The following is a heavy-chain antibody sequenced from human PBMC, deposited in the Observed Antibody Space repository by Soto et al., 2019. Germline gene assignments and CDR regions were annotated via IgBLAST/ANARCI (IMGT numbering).Heavy chain of an antibody. CDR2: INPNGGST. J-gene: IGHJ4*02. CDR3: AREPVDFWSLRGGYYFDS. D-gene: IGHD3-3*01. V-gene: IGHV1-46*01. Sequence: ASVKVSCKAPADTFTSYYIHWVRQAPGHGLEWMGIINPNGGSTRFAQTFQGRITMTTDTSTSTVYMELRSLRSEDTAVYYCAREPVDFWSLRGGYYFDSWGQGTLVTVSS. CDR1: ADTFTSYY.